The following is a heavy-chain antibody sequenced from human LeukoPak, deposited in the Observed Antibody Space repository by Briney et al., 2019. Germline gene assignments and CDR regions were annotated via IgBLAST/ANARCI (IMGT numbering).Heavy chain of an antibody. Sequence: GGSLRLSCAASGFTFSDSYMTWIRQAPGMGLEWLAYITNGGSATFFADSVRGRFTISRDNAKNSLFLHMSSLRPEDTAVYYCARVGGLKVPAAIDRQTTPSRRSWFDPWGQGTLVTVSS. V-gene: IGHV3-11*01. CDR2: ITNGGSAT. D-gene: IGHD2-2*02. CDR1: GFTFSDSY. J-gene: IGHJ5*02. CDR3: ARVGGLKVPAAIDRQTTPSRRSWFDP.